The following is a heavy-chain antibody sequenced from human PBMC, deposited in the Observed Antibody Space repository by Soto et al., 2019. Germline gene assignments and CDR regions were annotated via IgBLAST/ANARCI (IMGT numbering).Heavy chain of an antibody. CDR1: GGSISSDDYY. D-gene: IGHD6-6*01. CDR2: IYYSGRT. CDR3: ARDHSNSPDYAFDV. J-gene: IGHJ6*02. V-gene: IGHV4-30-4*01. Sequence: SETLSLTCTVSGGSISSDDYYWTWIRQPPGKGLEWIGYIYYSGRTSYNPSLDSRITISIDTSNNQFFLELMSVTAADTAVYYCARDHSNSPDYAFDVWGQGTTVTVSS.